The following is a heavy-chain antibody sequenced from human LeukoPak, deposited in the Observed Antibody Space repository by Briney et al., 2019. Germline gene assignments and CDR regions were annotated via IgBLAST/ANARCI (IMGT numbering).Heavy chain of an antibody. CDR3: AKQTTQYYFDY. V-gene: IGHV3-23*01. CDR2: ISGTGSNT. D-gene: IGHD2-15*01. Sequence: GGSLRLSCAASGFTFNAYAMSWVRQAPGKGLEWVSSISGTGSNTYYTDSVKGQFIISRDNSKNTLFLQMNTLGVEDTAVYYCAKQTTQYYFDYWGQGTLVTVSS. J-gene: IGHJ4*02. CDR1: GFTFNAYA.